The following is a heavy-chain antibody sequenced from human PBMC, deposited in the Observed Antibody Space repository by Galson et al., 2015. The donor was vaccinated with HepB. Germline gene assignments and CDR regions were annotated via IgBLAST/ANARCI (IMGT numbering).Heavy chain of an antibody. V-gene: IGHV1-46*03. D-gene: IGHD2-21*02. Sequence: SVKVSCKASGYTFSTYSMHWMRQAPGQGLEWVGRMNPSDGSATYAQKFQGRVTLTADTSTSTVYMELSGLRSEDTAIYYCSNTYCVGDMCVLWGQGTLVTVSP. CDR2: MNPSDGSA. J-gene: IGHJ4*01. CDR3: SNTYCVGDMCVL. CDR1: GYTFSTYS.